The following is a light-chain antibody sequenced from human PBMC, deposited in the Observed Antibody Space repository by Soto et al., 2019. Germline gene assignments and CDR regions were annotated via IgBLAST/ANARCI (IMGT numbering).Light chain of an antibody. J-gene: IGLJ1*01. CDR2: EVS. CDR3: SSYAGSNNYV. Sequence: QSALTQPPSASGSPGQSVTFSCTGTSSDVGGYNYVSWYQQHPGKAPKLMIYEVSKRPSGVPDRFSGSKSGNTASLNVSGIKDEDEADYYCSSYAGSNNYVFGTGTKVXVL. CDR1: SSDVGGYNY. V-gene: IGLV2-8*01.